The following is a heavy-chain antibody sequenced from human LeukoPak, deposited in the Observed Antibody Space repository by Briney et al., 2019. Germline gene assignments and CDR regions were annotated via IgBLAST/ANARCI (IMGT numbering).Heavy chain of an antibody. CDR3: VKARGYCSTSSCFLEF. Sequence: TGGSLRLSCSAPGFTFSTYPIHWVRQAPGKGLEYVTAISSDGKTAYYADSRKGRFTISRANYKNTVFLQMSSLSAEDSAVYYCVKARGYCSTSSCFLEFWGQGTLVTVSS. D-gene: IGHD2-2*01. V-gene: IGHV3-64D*06. CDR2: ISSDGKTA. CDR1: GFTFSTYP. J-gene: IGHJ4*02.